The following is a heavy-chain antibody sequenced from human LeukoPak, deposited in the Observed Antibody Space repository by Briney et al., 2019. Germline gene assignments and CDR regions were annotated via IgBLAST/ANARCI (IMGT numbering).Heavy chain of an antibody. V-gene: IGHV4-34*01. J-gene: IGHJ4*02. D-gene: IGHD6-6*01. CDR3: ASRLYSSSREYYFDY. CDR1: GRSFSGYY. CDR2: INHSGST. Sequence: SETLSLTCAVYGRSFSGYYWSWIRQPPGKGLEWIGEINHSGSTNYNPSLKSRVTISVDTSKNQFSLKLSSVTAADTAVYYCASRLYSSSREYYFDYWGQGTLVTVSS.